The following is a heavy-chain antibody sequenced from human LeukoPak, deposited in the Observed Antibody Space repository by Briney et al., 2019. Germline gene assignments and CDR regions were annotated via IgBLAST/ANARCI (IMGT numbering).Heavy chain of an antibody. Sequence: PGGSLRLSCVVSGFTFTGYSMNWVRQAPGKGLEWVSSISSSSSYIYYADSVKGRFTISRDNAKNSLYLQMNSLRAEDTAVYYCARPLSRGAFDIWGQGTMVTVSS. D-gene: IGHD3-10*01. V-gene: IGHV3-21*01. J-gene: IGHJ3*02. CDR3: ARPLSRGAFDI. CDR1: GFTFTGYS. CDR2: ISSSSSYI.